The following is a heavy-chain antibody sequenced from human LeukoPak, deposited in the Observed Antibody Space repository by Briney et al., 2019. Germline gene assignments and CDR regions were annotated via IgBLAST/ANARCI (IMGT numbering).Heavy chain of an antibody. J-gene: IGHJ4*02. Sequence: PSETLSLTCTVSDDSISSYYWSWIRQPPGKGLEWIGYLFYSGSTNYNPSLKSRVTISLDTSKNQFSLKVNSVTAADTAVYYCARSTSWYPLFDNWGQGTLVTVSS. CDR2: LFYSGST. CDR3: ARSTSWYPLFDN. V-gene: IGHV4-59*01. CDR1: DDSISSYY. D-gene: IGHD6-13*01.